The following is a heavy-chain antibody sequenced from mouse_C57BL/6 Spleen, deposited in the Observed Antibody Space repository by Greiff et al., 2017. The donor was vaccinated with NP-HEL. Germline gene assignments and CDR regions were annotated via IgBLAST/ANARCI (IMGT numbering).Heavy chain of an antibody. J-gene: IGHJ4*01. CDR2: IDPSDSET. D-gene: IGHD2-12*01. CDR3: ARPAYYSPLGAMDY. CDR1: GYTFTSYW. V-gene: IGHV1-52*01. Sequence: VQLQQPGAELVRPGSSVKLSCKASGYTFTSYWMHWVKQRPIQGLEWIGNIDPSDSETHYNQKFKDKATLTVDKSSSTAYMQLSSLTSEDSAVYYCARPAYYSPLGAMDYWGQGTSVTVSS.